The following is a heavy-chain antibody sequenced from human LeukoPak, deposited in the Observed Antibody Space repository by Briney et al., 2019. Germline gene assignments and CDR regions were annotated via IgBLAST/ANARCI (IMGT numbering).Heavy chain of an antibody. CDR2: INQDGGRK. D-gene: IGHD6-25*01. V-gene: IGHV3-7*01. J-gene: IGHJ4*02. CDR1: GFTFTYW. Sequence: GGSLRLSCAASGFTFTYWMSWVRQAPGKGLEWVANINQDGGRKTYVDSVKGRFTISRDNVESFVYLQMNSLRAEDTAVYYCVRSGDFARFDYWGQGTQVTVS. CDR3: VRSGDFARFDY.